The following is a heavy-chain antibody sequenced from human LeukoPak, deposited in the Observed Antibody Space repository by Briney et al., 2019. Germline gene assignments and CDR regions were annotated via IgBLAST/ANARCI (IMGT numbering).Heavy chain of an antibody. Sequence: SVKVSCKASGGTFSSYAISWVRQAPGQGLEWMGRIIPILGIANYEQKFQGRVTITADKSTSTAYMELSRLRSEDTAVYYCARDPPIRRDGYNILDYWGQGTMVTVSS. CDR3: ARDPPIRRDGYNILDY. CDR1: GGTFSSYA. CDR2: IIPILGIA. D-gene: IGHD5-24*01. V-gene: IGHV1-69*04. J-gene: IGHJ4*02.